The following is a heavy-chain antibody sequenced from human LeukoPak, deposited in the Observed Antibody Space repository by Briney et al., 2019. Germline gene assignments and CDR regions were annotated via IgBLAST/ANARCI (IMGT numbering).Heavy chain of an antibody. D-gene: IGHD3-10*02. Sequence: PGGSLRLSCAASGFTFSSYWMTWVRQAPGKGLEWVASIKQDGSEKYYADSVKGRFTISRDNSKNTLYLQMNSLRAEDTAVYYCAKFFTGEYVRAFDVWGQGTMVTVSS. CDR3: AKFFTGEYVRAFDV. CDR1: GFTFSSYW. V-gene: IGHV3-7*01. CDR2: IKQDGSEK. J-gene: IGHJ3*01.